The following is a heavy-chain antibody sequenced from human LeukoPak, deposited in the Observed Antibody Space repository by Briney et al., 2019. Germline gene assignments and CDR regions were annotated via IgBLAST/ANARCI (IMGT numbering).Heavy chain of an antibody. J-gene: IGHJ4*02. V-gene: IGHV3-64D*06. D-gene: IGHD3-10*01. CDR3: VQGGPDYYGSWPDYYFDY. Sequence: QAGGSLRLSCSASGFTFSSYAMHWVRQAPGKGLEYVSAISSNGGSTYYADSVKGRFTISRDNSKNTLYLQMSSLRAEDTAVYYCVQGGPDYYGSWPDYYFDYWGQGNLVTVSS. CDR2: ISSNGGST. CDR1: GFTFSSYA.